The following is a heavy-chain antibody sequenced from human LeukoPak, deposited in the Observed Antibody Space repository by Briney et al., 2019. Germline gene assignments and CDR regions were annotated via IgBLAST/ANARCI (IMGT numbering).Heavy chain of an antibody. CDR2: IIPIFGTA. J-gene: IGHJ5*02. CDR3: ARVRSGFLRYFRSWFDP. CDR1: GGTFSSYA. V-gene: IGHV1-69*05. Sequence: ASVKVSCKASGGTFSSYAISWVRQAPGQGLEWMGGIIPIFGTANYAQKLQGRVTMTTDTSTSTAYMELRSLRSDDTAVYYCARVRSGFLRYFRSWFDPWGQGTLVTVSS. D-gene: IGHD3-9*01.